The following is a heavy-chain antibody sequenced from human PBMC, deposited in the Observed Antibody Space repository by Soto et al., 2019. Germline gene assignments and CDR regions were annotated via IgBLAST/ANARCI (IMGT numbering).Heavy chain of an antibody. CDR2: ISSSSSYI. J-gene: IGHJ4*02. V-gene: IGHV3-21*01. Sequence: GGSLRLSCAASGFTFSSYSMNWVRQAPGKGLEWVSSISSSSSYIYYADSVKGRFTISRDNAKNSLYLQMNSLRAEDTAVYYCARGLRYCSGGSCYSLHVYWGQGTLVTVSS. CDR3: ARGLRYCSGGSCYSLHVY. D-gene: IGHD2-15*01. CDR1: GFTFSSYS.